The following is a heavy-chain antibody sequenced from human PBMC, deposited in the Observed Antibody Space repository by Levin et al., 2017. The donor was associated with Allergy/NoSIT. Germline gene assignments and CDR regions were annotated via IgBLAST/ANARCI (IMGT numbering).Heavy chain of an antibody. CDR3: ARDNIGLPDAFDI. CDR1: GXXXXDXX. Sequence: PGGSLRLSCAASGXXXXDXXXXXXXXXXXKGLEWVSGISWNSGSIGYADSVKGRFTISRDNAKNSLYLQMNSLRTEDTALYYCARDNIGLPDAFDIWGQGTMVIVSS. CDR2: ISWNSGSI. D-gene: IGHD3-10*01. J-gene: IGHJ3*02. V-gene: IGHV3-9*01.